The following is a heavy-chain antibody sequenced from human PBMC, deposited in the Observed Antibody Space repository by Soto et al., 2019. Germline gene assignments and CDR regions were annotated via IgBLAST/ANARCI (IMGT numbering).Heavy chain of an antibody. CDR1: GYPFTSYD. CDR3: LRDRRCIDV. CDR2: MNPNSGNT. Sequence: QVQLVQSGAEVKKPGASVKVSCKASGYPFTSYDINWVRQATGQGLEWMRWMNPNSGNTGYAQKFKGRVTMTRNTSISTAYMGLSRLRSEDTAVYYCLRDRRCIDVWGQGTTVTVSS. V-gene: IGHV1-8*01. J-gene: IGHJ6*02.